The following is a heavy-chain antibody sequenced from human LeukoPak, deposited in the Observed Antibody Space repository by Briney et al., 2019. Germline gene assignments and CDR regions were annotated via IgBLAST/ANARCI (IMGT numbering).Heavy chain of an antibody. CDR3: ARDLFNTVLRYCDWLPYT. D-gene: IGHD3-9*01. J-gene: IGHJ3*02. CDR2: IIPIFGTT. V-gene: IGHV1-69*05. CDR1: GGTFNSYA. Sequence: SVKVSCKASGGTFNSYAINWVRQAPGQGLEWMGRIIPIFGTTNYAQKLQGRVTITTDESTSTAYTELSSLRSEDTAVYYCARDLFNTVLRYCDWLPYTWGQGTMVTVSS.